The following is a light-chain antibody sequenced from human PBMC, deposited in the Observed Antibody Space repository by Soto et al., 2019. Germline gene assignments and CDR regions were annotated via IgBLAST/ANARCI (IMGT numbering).Light chain of an antibody. J-gene: IGKJ4*01. CDR3: EQYGSSPLT. V-gene: IGKV3-20*01. CDR2: GAS. CDR1: QSVSSSY. Sequence: EIVLTQSPGTLSLSPGERATLSCRASQSVSSSYLAWYQQKPGQAPRLLIYGASRRATGIPDRFSGSGSGTDFTLTISRLETEDAAVYYWEQYGSSPLTFGGGTKVEIK.